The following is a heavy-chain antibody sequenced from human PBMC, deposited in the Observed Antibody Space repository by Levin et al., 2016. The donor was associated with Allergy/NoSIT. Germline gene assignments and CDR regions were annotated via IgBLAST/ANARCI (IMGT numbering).Heavy chain of an antibody. CDR3: ARSSPFGVVIIHPEGFFDY. D-gene: IGHD3-3*01. CDR2: IIPILGIA. Sequence: SVKVSCKASGGTFSSYAISWVRQAPGQGLEWMGGIIPILGIANYAQKFQGRVTITADKSTSTAYMELSSLRSEDTAVYYCARSSPFGVVIIHPEGFFDYWGQGTLVTVSS. CDR1: GGTFSSYA. V-gene: IGHV1-69*10. J-gene: IGHJ4*02.